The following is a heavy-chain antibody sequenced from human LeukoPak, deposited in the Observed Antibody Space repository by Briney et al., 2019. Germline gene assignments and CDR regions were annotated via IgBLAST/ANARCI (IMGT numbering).Heavy chain of an antibody. J-gene: IGHJ1*01. Sequence: GRSLRLSCAASGFTFSSYGMHWVRQAPGKGLEWVAVISYDGSNKYYADSVKGRFTISRDNSKNTLYLQMNSLRAEDTAVYYCAREYPGIAAASPEYFRYWGQGTLVTVSS. CDR1: GFTFSSYG. CDR3: AREYPGIAAASPEYFRY. V-gene: IGHV3-30*03. D-gene: IGHD6-13*01. CDR2: ISYDGSNK.